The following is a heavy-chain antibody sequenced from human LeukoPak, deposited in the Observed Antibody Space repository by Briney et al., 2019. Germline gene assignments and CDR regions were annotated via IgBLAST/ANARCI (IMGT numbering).Heavy chain of an antibody. Sequence: NTSETLSLTCAVYGGSFSGYYWSWIRQPPGKGLEWIGEINHSGSTNYNPSLKSRVTISLDTSKNQFSLKLSSVTAADTAVYYCARVRAGPIDYWGQGTLVAVSS. D-gene: IGHD5-24*01. CDR2: INHSGST. J-gene: IGHJ4*02. CDR3: ARVRAGPIDY. V-gene: IGHV4-34*01. CDR1: GGSFSGYY.